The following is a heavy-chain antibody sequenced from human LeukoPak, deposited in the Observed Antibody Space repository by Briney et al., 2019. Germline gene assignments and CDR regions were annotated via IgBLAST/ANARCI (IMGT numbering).Heavy chain of an antibody. Sequence: GGSLRLSCAASGFTFSSYAMHWVRQAPGKGLEWVALISYDGSNKYYADSVKGRFTISRDNSKNTLYLQMNSLRTEDTAVYYCARDTYNWNVDTFDPWGQGTLVTVSS. CDR2: ISYDGSNK. V-gene: IGHV3-30*04. D-gene: IGHD1-20*01. CDR3: ARDTYNWNVDTFDP. J-gene: IGHJ5*02. CDR1: GFTFSSYA.